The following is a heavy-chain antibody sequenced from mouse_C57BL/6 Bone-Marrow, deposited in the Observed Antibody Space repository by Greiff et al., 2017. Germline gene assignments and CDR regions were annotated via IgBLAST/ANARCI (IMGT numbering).Heavy chain of an antibody. CDR2: ISDGGSYT. V-gene: IGHV5-4*01. D-gene: IGHD2-5*01. CDR1: GFTFSSYA. J-gene: IGHJ4*01. Sequence: EVQLVESGGGLVKPGGSLKLSCAASGFTFSSYAMSWVRQTPEKRLEWVATISDGGSYTYYPDNVKGRFTISRDNAKNNLYLQMRHLKSEDTDMYYCARAYYSNPYAMDYWGQGTSVTVSS. CDR3: ARAYYSNPYAMDY.